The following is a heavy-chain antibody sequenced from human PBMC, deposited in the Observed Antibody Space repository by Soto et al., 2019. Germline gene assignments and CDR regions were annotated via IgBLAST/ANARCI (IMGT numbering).Heavy chain of an antibody. CDR3: AREQYVWGSYRSYYFDY. D-gene: IGHD3-16*02. CDR1: AGSPSSGSYH. J-gene: IGHJ4*02. Sequence: SENLCLPCTGSAGSPSSGSYHVSWILQPPRMGLEWIGYIYYSGSTNYNTSLKSRVTISVDTSKNQFSLKLSSVTAADTAVYYCAREQYVWGSYRSYYFDYWGQGTLVTVSS. CDR2: IYYSGST. V-gene: IGHV4-61*01.